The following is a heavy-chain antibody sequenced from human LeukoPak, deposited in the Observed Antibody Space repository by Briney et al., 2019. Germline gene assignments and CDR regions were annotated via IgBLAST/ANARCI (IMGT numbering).Heavy chain of an antibody. CDR3: ARQSSDSDYGSSMDV. V-gene: IGHV5-51*01. CDR2: IYPGDSDT. J-gene: IGHJ6*02. CDR1: GYSFTSYW. Sequence: GESLKISCKGSGYSFTSYWIGWARQMPGKGLEWMGIIYPGDSDTRYSPSFQGQVTISADKSTSTAFLHWSSLKVSDIVIYYCARQSSDSDYGSSMDVWGQGTTVTVSS. D-gene: IGHD4-17*01.